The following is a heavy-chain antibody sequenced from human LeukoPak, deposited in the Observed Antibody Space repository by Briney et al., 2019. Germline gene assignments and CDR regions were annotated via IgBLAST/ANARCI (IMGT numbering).Heavy chain of an antibody. CDR1: GFTFSSYG. J-gene: IGHJ4*02. D-gene: IGHD6-19*01. CDR2: IWYDGSNK. CDR3: AKSPDVAGTGRFDY. Sequence: GGSLRLSCAASGFTFSSYGMHWVRQAPGKGLEWVAVIWYDGSNKYYADSVKGRFTISRDNSKNTLFLQMNSLRAEDTALYYCAKSPDVAGTGRFDYWGQGTLVTVSS. V-gene: IGHV3-33*06.